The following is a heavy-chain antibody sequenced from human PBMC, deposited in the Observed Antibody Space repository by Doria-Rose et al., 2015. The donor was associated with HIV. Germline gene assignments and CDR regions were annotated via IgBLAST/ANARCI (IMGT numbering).Heavy chain of an antibody. CDR2: IYSSGST. CDR3: ARFRPSRGIYYSLDV. V-gene: IGHV4-4*09. J-gene: IGHJ6*03. D-gene: IGHD3-10*01. Sequence: GPGLVKPAETLSLTCTVSGGSISSYYWNWIRQPPGKGLEWIGYIYSSGSTHYNSSLKSRVTISIDTSKNQFSLKRSSLTAADTAVYYCARFRPSRGIYYSLDVWGKGTTVTVSS. CDR1: GGSISSYY.